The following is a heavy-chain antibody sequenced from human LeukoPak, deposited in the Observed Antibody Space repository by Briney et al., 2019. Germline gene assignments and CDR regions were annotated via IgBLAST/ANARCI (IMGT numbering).Heavy chain of an antibody. J-gene: IGHJ4*02. Sequence: SETLSLTCTVSGGSISGYYWSWIRQPPGKGLEWIGEINHSGSTNYNPSLKSRVTISVDTSKNQFSLKLSSVTAADTAVYYCARGIRRHYYGSGSYYNTGRRIGDYFDYWGQGTLVTVSS. CDR2: INHSGST. D-gene: IGHD3-10*01. CDR3: ARGIRRHYYGSGSYYNTGRRIGDYFDY. V-gene: IGHV4-34*01. CDR1: GGSISGYY.